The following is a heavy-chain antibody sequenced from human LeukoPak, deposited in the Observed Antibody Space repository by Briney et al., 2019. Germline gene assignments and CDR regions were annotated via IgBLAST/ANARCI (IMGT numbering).Heavy chain of an antibody. V-gene: IGHV3-30*18. J-gene: IGHJ5*02. Sequence: GGSLRLSCAASGFTFSSYGMHWVRQAPGKGLEWVAVISYDGSNKYYADSVKGRFTISRDNPKNTLYLQMNSLRAEDTAVYYCANSGFGWSHNWFDPWGQGTLVTVSS. D-gene: IGHD2-15*01. CDR3: ANSGFGWSHNWFDP. CDR2: ISYDGSNK. CDR1: GFTFSSYG.